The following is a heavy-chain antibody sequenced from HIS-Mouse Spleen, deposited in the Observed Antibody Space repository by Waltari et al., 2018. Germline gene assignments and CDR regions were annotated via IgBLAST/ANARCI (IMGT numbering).Heavy chain of an antibody. J-gene: IGHJ2*01. CDR1: GGSISSSSYY. D-gene: IGHD6-13*01. Sequence: QLQLQESGPGLVKPSETLSLTCTVSGGSISSSSYYWGWIRQPPGTGLEWVGSIYYSWGTYSNPALNSRVTIAVDTSKNQFSLKLSSVTAADTAVYYCAREIPYSSSWYDWYFDLWGRGTLVTVSS. CDR3: AREIPYSSSWYDWYFDL. V-gene: IGHV4-39*07. CDR2: IYYSWGT.